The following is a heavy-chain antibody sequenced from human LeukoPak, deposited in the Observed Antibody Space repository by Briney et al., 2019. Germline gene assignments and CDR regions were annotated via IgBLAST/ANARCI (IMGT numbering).Heavy chain of an antibody. CDR2: INPSGGST. V-gene: IGHV1-46*01. CDR3: ARAIRDGYNPRDCDY. J-gene: IGHJ4*02. CDR1: GYTFTSYD. Sequence: ASVKVSCKASGYTFTSYDINWVRQAPGQGLEWMGIINPSGGSTSYPQKFQGRVTMTRDTSTSTVYMELSSLRSEDTAVYYCARAIRDGYNPRDCDYWGPGTLVTVSS. D-gene: IGHD5-24*01.